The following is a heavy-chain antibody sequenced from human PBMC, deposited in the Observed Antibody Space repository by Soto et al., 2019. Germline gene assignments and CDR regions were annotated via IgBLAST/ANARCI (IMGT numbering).Heavy chain of an antibody. CDR2: ISAYNGNT. CDR1: GYTPTNYD. V-gene: IGHV1-18*01. CDR3: ARALYRSGTYYAFDN. D-gene: IGHD1-26*01. Sequence: QVPLVQSGAEVKKPGASVTVSCKTSGYTPTNYDIGWVRQAPGQGLEWMGWISAYNGNTNSAQKLKXXXTXXTETSTRTAYMELRSLRSDDTAVYYCARALYRSGTYYAFDNWGQGTLVTVSS. J-gene: IGHJ4*02.